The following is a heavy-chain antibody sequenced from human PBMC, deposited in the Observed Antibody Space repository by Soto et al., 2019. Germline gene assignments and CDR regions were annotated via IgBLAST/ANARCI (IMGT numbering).Heavy chain of an antibody. CDR3: AQTVVATWHAFNV. V-gene: IGHV2-5*02. D-gene: IGHD5-12*01. J-gene: IGHJ3*01. Sequence: QTTLKESGPTLVKPTQTLTLTCTFSGFSLSSSGVGVGWVRQPPGRALERLALIYWDDDKRYRPSLKSRLTITKDPSKNKVVIKMTTMIPVDTATYYCAQTVVATWHAFNVWGQGTMVAVSS. CDR2: IYWDDDK. CDR1: GFSLSSSGVG.